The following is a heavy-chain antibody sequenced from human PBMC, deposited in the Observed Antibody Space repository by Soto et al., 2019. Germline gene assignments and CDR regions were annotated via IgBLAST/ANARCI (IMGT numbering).Heavy chain of an antibody. J-gene: IGHJ4*02. CDR2: IKQDGSEK. CDR3: ARGGHIAVDGFDY. CDR1: GFTFSSYW. D-gene: IGHD6-19*01. Sequence: EVQLVESGGGLVQPGGSLRLSCAASGFTFSSYWMSWVRQAPGKALEWVANIKQDGSEKYYVDSVKGRFTISRDNAKNSLYLQMNSLRAEDTAVYYCARGGHIAVDGFDYWGQGTLVTVSS. V-gene: IGHV3-7*04.